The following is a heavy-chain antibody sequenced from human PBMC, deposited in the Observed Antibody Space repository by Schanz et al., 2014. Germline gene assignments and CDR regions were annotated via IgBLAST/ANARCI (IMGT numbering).Heavy chain of an antibody. J-gene: IGHJ3*02. CDR3: AKVRSGDRTIVVSDVFDI. Sequence: EMKLVESGGGLVQPGRSLRLSCAASGFIFDHYAMHWVRQAPGKGLEWVSGISGNSGIIGYADSVKGRCTVSRDNAKNSLYLQMNSLRAEDTALYYCAKVRSGDRTIVVSDVFDIWGQGTMVTVSS. CDR2: ISGNSGII. V-gene: IGHV3-9*01. CDR1: GFIFDHYA. D-gene: IGHD3-22*01.